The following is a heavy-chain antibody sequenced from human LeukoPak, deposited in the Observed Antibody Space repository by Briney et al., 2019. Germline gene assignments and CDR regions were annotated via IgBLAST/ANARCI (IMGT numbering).Heavy chain of an antibody. V-gene: IGHV3-74*01. D-gene: IGHD3-10*01. J-gene: IGHJ4*02. CDR2: INSDGSST. CDR1: GFTFSTHS. Sequence: QPGGSLRLSCTASGFTFSTHSMHWVRHAPGKGPVWVSRINSDGSSTRYADSVKGRFTISRDNSKNTLYLEMNSLRAEDTAVYYCARGATYYSGSASYYHAYWGQGTLVTVSS. CDR3: ARGATYYSGSASYYHAY.